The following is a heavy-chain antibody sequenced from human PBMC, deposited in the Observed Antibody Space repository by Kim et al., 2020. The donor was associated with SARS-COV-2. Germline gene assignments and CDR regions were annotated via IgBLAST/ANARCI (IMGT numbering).Heavy chain of an antibody. J-gene: IGHJ5*02. Sequence: GGSLRLSCAASGFTFSSYAMSWVRQAPGKGLEWVSVICGGGGSTYFADSVKGRFTISRDNSKNTLYLQMNSLRAEDTAVYYCAKDGGYCSNTSCFDLSTGSLNWFDTWGQGTLVTVSS. V-gene: IGHV3-23*03. CDR1: GFTFSSYA. CDR3: AKDGGYCSNTSCFDLSTGSLNWFDT. CDR2: ICGGGGST. D-gene: IGHD2-2*01.